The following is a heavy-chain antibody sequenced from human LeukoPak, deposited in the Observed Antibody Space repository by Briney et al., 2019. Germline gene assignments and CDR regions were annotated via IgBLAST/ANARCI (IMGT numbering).Heavy chain of an antibody. Sequence: GASVKVSCEASGYTFTSYAMNWVRQAPGQGLEWMGWIYTNTGNPTYAQGFTGRFVFSLDTSVSTAYLQINSLKAEDTAVYYCARGLSEFYYDSSGYPLWGQGTLVTVSS. D-gene: IGHD3-22*01. CDR2: IYTNTGNP. J-gene: IGHJ4*02. V-gene: IGHV7-4-1*02. CDR3: ARGLSEFYYDSSGYPL. CDR1: GYTFTSYA.